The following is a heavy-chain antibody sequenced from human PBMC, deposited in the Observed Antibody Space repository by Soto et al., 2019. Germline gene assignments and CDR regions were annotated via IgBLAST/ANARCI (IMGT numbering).Heavy chain of an antibody. Sequence: GGSLRLSCTTSGYTFRSFSMNWVRQAPGKGLEWISYISSSGASMYYADSVKGRLSISRDNAKNSLFLQMNSLRDEDTALYYCARSKYAGNYSPIAFWGQGALVTVSS. V-gene: IGHV3-48*02. CDR3: ARSKYAGNYSPIAF. CDR2: ISSSGASM. CDR1: GYTFRSFS. J-gene: IGHJ1*01. D-gene: IGHD1-7*01.